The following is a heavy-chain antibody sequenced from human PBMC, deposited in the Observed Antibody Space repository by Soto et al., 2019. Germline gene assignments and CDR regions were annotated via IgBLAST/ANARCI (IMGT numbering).Heavy chain of an antibody. CDR1: GGTFSSYA. CDR2: IIPIFGTA. D-gene: IGHD2-2*01. Sequence: SVKVSCKASGGTFSSYAISWVRQAPGQGLEWMGGIIPIFGTANYAQKFQGRVTITADESTSTAYMELSSLRSEDTAVYYCARGALDCSSTSCPTYYYYYGMDVWGQGTTVTVSS. CDR3: ARGALDCSSTSCPTYYYYYGMDV. V-gene: IGHV1-69*13. J-gene: IGHJ6*02.